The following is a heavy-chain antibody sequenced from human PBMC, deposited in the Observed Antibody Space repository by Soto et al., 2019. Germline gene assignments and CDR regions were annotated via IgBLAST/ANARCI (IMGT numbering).Heavy chain of an antibody. D-gene: IGHD6-13*01. V-gene: IGHV5-51*01. CDR2: IYPGDSDT. J-gene: IGHJ5*02. CDR1: GYSFTASW. CDR3: ARVAAAGTFGYFAP. Sequence: GESLKISCRASGYSFTASWIAWVRQMPGKGLEWMGIIYPGDSDTRYSPSFQGQVTISVDKSISTAYLQWSSLKASDTALYYCARVAAAGTFGYFAPWGQGTLVTVSS.